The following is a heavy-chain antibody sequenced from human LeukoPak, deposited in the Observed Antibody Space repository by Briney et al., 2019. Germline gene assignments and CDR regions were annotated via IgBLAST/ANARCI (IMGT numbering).Heavy chain of an antibody. CDR1: GFTFSSYA. Sequence: GGSLRLSCAASGFTFSSYAMTWVRQAPGKGLEWVSAISGPGGAPFYADSVKGRFTISRDNAKNSLYLQMNSLRAEDTAVYYCARGYSGYAAWLSFDYWGQGTLVTVSS. D-gene: IGHD5-12*01. CDR3: ARGYSGYAAWLSFDY. V-gene: IGHV3-21*01. CDR2: ISGPGGAP. J-gene: IGHJ4*02.